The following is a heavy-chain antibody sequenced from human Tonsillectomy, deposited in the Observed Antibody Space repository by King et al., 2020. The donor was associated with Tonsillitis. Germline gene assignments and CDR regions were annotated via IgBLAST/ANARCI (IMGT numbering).Heavy chain of an antibody. D-gene: IGHD1-26*01. CDR3: ARYVSGSFDY. Sequence: QLQESGPGVVKPSETLSLTCTVSGGSISRGDHFWAWIRQPPGKGLEWIGYLYSSGTIFYNPSLKSRITISGGTSENRFSLELSSVTAADTAVYFCARYVSGSFDYWGQGALVTVSS. CDR2: LYSSGTI. CDR1: GGSISRGDHF. V-gene: IGHV4-39*01. J-gene: IGHJ4*02.